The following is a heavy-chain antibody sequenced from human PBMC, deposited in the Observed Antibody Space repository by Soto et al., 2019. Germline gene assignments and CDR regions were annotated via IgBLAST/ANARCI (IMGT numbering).Heavy chain of an antibody. J-gene: IGHJ4*02. CDR2: INHSGST. D-gene: IGHD3-10*01. Sequence: NPSETLSLTCAVYGGSFSGYYWSWIRQPPGKGLEWIGEINHSGSTNYNPSLKSRVTISVDTSKNQFSLKLNSVTAADTAVYYCARIKSAYYKLISCSFHYCGPATLVTVFS. V-gene: IGHV4-34*01. CDR1: GGSFSGYY. CDR3: ARIKSAYYKLISCSFHY.